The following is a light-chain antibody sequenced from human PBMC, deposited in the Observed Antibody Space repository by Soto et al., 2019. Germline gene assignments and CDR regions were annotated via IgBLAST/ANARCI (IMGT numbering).Light chain of an antibody. V-gene: IGLV1-47*01. CDR3: AAWDDSLSVVV. J-gene: IGLJ2*01. CDR2: RNN. Sequence: QSVLTQPPSASGTPGQRVTISCSGSSSNIGGNYVYWYQQLPGTAPKLLIYRNNQRPSGVPDRFSGSKSGTSASLAISGLRSEDEADYYCAAWDDSLSVVVFGAGTKLTVL. CDR1: SSNIGGNY.